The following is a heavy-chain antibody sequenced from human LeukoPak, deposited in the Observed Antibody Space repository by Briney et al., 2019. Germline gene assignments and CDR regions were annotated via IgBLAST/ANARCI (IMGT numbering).Heavy chain of an antibody. CDR1: GYTFTGYY. CDR2: INPNSGGT. CDR3: ARELRDGYNLESSYKWVFDY. D-gene: IGHD5-24*01. J-gene: IGHJ4*02. Sequence: GASVKVSCKASGYTFTGYYMHWVRQAPGQGLEWMGWINPNSGGTNYAQKFQGRVTMTRDTSISTAYMELSRLRSDDTAVYYCARELRDGYNLESSYKWVFDYWGQGTLVTVSS. V-gene: IGHV1-2*02.